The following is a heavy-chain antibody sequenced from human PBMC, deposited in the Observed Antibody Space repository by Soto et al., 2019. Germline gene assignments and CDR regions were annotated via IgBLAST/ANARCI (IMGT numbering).Heavy chain of an antibody. CDR3: RVWDGDASFYYYYGMDV. V-gene: IGHV4-39*01. CDR1: GFSISSSSYY. D-gene: IGHD4-17*01. CDR2: IYYSGST. Sequence: SETLSLTCTVSGFSISSSSYYWGWIRQPPGKGLEWIGSIYYSGSTYYNPSLKSRVTISVDTSKNQFSLKLSSVTAADTAVYYCRVWDGDASFYYYYGMDVWGQGTTVTVSS. J-gene: IGHJ6*02.